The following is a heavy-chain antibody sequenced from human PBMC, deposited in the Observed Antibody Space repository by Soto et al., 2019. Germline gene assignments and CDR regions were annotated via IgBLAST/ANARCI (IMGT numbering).Heavy chain of an antibody. D-gene: IGHD4-17*01. CDR3: ARGRNPSTVTTNWFDP. CDR1: GYTFTSYG. Sequence: QVQLVQSGAEVKKPGASVKVSCKASGYTFTSYGISWVRQAPGQGLEWMGWISAYNGNTNYAQKLQGRVTMTTDTSTSTAYMGLRSLRSDATAVYSCARGRNPSTVTTNWFDPWGQGTLVTVSS. J-gene: IGHJ5*02. CDR2: ISAYNGNT. V-gene: IGHV1-18*01.